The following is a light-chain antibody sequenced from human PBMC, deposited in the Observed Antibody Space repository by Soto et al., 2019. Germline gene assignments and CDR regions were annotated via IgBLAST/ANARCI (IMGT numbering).Light chain of an antibody. V-gene: IGKV3-20*01. CDR2: GAS. CDR1: QSVSSSY. Sequence: EIVLTQSPGTLSLSPGERATLSCRASQSVSSSYLAWYQQKPGQAPRLLIYGASSRATGIPDRFSGSGSGTDFTLTISRLEPGDFAVYYCQQYGSSHFTFGPGTKVDIK. CDR3: QQYGSSHFT. J-gene: IGKJ3*01.